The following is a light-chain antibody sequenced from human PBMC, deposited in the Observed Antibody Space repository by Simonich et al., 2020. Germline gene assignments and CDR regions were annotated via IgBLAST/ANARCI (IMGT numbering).Light chain of an antibody. CDR3: MQSIQLPPT. J-gene: IGKJ2*01. CDR1: PSLLHSDGKTY. V-gene: IGKV2D-29*02. CDR2: EVS. Sequence: DIVMTQTPLSLSVPPGQPASISCKSSPSLLHSDGKTYLYWYLQKPGQSPQLLIYEVSNRVAGVPDRFSGSGSGTDFTLKISRVEAEDVGVYYCMQSIQLPPTFGQGTKLEIK.